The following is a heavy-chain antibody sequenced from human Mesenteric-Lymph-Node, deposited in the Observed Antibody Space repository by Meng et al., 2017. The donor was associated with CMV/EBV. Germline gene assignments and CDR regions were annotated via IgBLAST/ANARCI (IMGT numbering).Heavy chain of an antibody. V-gene: IGHV1-2*06. CDR3: VRDPGCYDIVNGYYNCYFDY. Sequence: TEYYIHWVRQAPGQGLEWMGRINPNTGGTNYAQRFEGRVTLTRDTSVGTSYMELSSLRSDDTAVYYCVRDPGCYDIVNGYYNCYFDYWGQGALVTVSS. CDR2: INPNTGGT. J-gene: IGHJ4*02. CDR1: TEYY. D-gene: IGHD3-9*01.